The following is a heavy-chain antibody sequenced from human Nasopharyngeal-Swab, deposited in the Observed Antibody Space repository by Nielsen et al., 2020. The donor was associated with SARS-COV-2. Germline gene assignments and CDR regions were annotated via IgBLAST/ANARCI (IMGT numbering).Heavy chain of an antibody. V-gene: IGHV3-53*01. CDR2: IYSGGST. CDR3: ASPWAYSSSWYSYFQH. Sequence: VRQAPGKGLEWVSVIYSGGSTYYADSVKGRFTISRDNSKNTLYLQMNSLRAEDTAVYYCASPWAYSSSWYSYFQHWGQGILVTVSS. D-gene: IGHD6-13*01. J-gene: IGHJ1*01.